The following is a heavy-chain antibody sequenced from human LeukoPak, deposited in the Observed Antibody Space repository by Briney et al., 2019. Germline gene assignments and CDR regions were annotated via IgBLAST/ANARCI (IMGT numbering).Heavy chain of an antibody. CDR1: GFTFSSYA. Sequence: GGSLRLSCAASGFTFSSYAMSWVRQVPGKRLEWVSAISSGAGTTGYADSVEGRFTISRDNSKNTLYLQVNILRAEDTAVYYCAKHRGVHPPYYLDVWGKGTTVTVSS. V-gene: IGHV3-23*01. J-gene: IGHJ6*03. CDR3: AKHRGVHPPYYLDV. CDR2: ISSGAGTT. D-gene: IGHD3-10*01.